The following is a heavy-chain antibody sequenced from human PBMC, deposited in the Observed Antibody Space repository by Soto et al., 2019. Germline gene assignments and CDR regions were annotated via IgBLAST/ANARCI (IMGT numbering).Heavy chain of an antibody. Sequence: ASVKVSCKASGYTFTSYAMHWGRQAPGQRLEWMGWINAGNGNTKYSQKFQGRVTITRDTSASTAYMELSSLRSEDTAVYYCARDGGDIVVVTAYFDYWGQGTLVTVSS. CDR1: GYTFTSYA. J-gene: IGHJ4*02. CDR3: ARDGGDIVVVTAYFDY. CDR2: INAGNGNT. V-gene: IGHV1-3*01. D-gene: IGHD2-21*02.